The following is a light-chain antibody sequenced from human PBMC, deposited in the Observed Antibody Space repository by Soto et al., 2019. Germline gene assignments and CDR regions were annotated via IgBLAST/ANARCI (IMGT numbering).Light chain of an antibody. V-gene: IGLV2-14*01. CDR1: SSDVGGYKY. J-gene: IGLJ1*01. Sequence: QSALTQPASGSGSPGQSITISCTGTSSDVGGYKYVSWYQQHPGEAPKLMIYDVSNRPSGVPDRFSGSKSGNTASLTISGLQSEDEADYYCSSYTSYTSYVFGTGTKVTVL. CDR3: SSYTSYTSYV. CDR2: DVS.